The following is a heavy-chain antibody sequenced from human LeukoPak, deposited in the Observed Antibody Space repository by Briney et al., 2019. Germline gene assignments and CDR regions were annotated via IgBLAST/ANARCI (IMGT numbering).Heavy chain of an antibody. CDR2: MNPSSGGT. V-gene: IGHV1-2*02. CDR1: GYTFTSYY. J-gene: IGHJ3*02. Sequence: ASVKVSCKASGYTFTSYYMHWVRQAPGRGLEWMGWMNPSSGGTNYAERFQGRATMTRDTSISTAYMELSRLRSDDTAVYYCAKYYYGSGNYYTPPAFDIWGQGTMVTVSS. D-gene: IGHD3-10*01. CDR3: AKYYYGSGNYYTPPAFDI.